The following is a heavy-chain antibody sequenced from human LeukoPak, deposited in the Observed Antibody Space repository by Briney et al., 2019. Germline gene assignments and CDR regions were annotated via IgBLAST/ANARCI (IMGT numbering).Heavy chain of an antibody. J-gene: IGHJ4*02. CDR3: AKVRYVAVAGSYYFDY. CDR2: ISGSGGST. V-gene: IGHV3-23*01. D-gene: IGHD6-19*01. Sequence: GGSLRLSCAASGFTFSSYAMSWVRQAPGKGLEWVSAISGSGGSTYYADSVKGRFTISRDNSKNTLYLQMNSLRAEDTAVYYCAKVRYVAVAGSYYFDYWGQGTLVTVSS. CDR1: GFTFSSYA.